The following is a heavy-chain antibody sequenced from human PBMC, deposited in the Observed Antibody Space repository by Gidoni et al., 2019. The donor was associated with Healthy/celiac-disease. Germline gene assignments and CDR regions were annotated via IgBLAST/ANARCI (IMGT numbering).Heavy chain of an antibody. V-gene: IGHV3-11*06. CDR1: GFTFGDYY. Sequence: GGGLVKPGGSLRLSCAASGFTFGDYYMSWIRQAPGKGLEWVSYSSSSSSYTNYADSVKGRFTISRDNAKNSLYLQMNSLSAEYTAVYYCARRMFIAAAGYYYYGMDVSGQGTTVTVSS. J-gene: IGHJ6*02. CDR3: ARRMFIAAAGYYYYGMDV. D-gene: IGHD6-13*01. CDR2: SSSSSSYT.